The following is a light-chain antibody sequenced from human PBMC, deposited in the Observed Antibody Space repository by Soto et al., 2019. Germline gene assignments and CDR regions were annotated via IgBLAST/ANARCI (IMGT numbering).Light chain of an antibody. CDR2: GTS. Sequence: EIVMTQSPVALSVSPGESAALSCRASQSVGRNFAWYQQRPGQAPRVLIYGTSTMATGVPPRFSGSGSGTDFNPNISSLQSDDLPHYYCQHYYNWTSTFGKGTRVEVK. CDR3: QHYYNWTST. CDR1: QSVGRN. J-gene: IGKJ2*01. V-gene: IGKV3-15*01.